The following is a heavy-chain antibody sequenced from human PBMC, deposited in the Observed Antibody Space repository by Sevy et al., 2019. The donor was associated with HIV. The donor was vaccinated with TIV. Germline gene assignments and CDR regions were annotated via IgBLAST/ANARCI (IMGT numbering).Heavy chain of an antibody. V-gene: IGHV3-30*18. CDR2: PSYDGNNK. CDR1: GSTFSSYA. J-gene: IGHJ1*01. Sequence: GGSLRLSCAASGSTFSSYAIHWVRRTPGKGLEWVAVPSYDGNNKDYADSVKGRFTVSRDNSKNTLYAQMNSLRAEDTAVYYCAKDHNLWSEGGFLHHWGQGTLVTVSS. CDR3: AKDHNLWSEGGFLHH. D-gene: IGHD3-10*01.